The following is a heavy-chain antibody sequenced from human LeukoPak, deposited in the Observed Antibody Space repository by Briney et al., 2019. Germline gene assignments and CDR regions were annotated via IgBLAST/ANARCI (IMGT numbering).Heavy chain of an antibody. D-gene: IGHD4-17*01. CDR3: AIFAYGDYRWIDY. Sequence: ASVNVSCKASGYTFTSYDINWVRQATGQGLEWMGWMNPNSGNTGYAQKFQGRVTITRNTSISTAYMELSSLRSADTAVYYCAIFAYGDYRWIDYWGQGTLVTVSS. V-gene: IGHV1-8*01. CDR1: GYTFTSYD. CDR2: MNPNSGNT. J-gene: IGHJ4*02.